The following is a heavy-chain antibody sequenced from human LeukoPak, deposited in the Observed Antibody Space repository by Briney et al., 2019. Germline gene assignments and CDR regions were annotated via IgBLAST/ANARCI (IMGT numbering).Heavy chain of an antibody. V-gene: IGHV3-69-1*02. CDR1: GFTFGTHA. CDR2: ISRGSIT. J-gene: IGHJ3*02. Sequence: GGSLRLSCVASGFTFGTHAMSWVRQVPGKGLEWVSGISRGSITYYSDSVKGRFTISRDNAKNSAYLQINSLRVEDTAVYYCAAVSYLAFDIWGQGTMVTVSS. CDR3: AAVSYLAFDI. D-gene: IGHD2-21*01.